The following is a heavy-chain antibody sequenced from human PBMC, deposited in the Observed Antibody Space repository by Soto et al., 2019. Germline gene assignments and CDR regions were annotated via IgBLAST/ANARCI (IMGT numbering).Heavy chain of an antibody. D-gene: IGHD6-19*01. CDR1: GYTFTGYY. CDR3: ERELAVAGAWDY. Sequence: QVQLVQSGAEVKKPGASVKVSCKASGYTFTGYYMHWVRQAPGQGLEWMGWINPNSGGTNYAQKFQGRVNMTRDTSISTAYMELSRRRSDDTAVYSCERELAVAGAWDYWGQGTLVTVSS. CDR2: INPNSGGT. J-gene: IGHJ4*02. V-gene: IGHV1-2*02.